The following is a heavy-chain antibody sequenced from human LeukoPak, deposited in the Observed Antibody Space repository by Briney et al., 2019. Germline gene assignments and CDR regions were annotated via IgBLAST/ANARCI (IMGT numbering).Heavy chain of an antibody. J-gene: IGHJ4*02. D-gene: IGHD3-9*01. CDR1: GFTFDDYA. V-gene: IGHV3-9*01. CDR2: ISWNSGSI. CDR3: AKASDILTGYYVPSYDY. Sequence: PGGSLRLSCAASGFTFDDYAMHWVRQAPGKGLEWVSGISWNSGSIGYADSVKGRFTISRDNAKNSLYLQMNSLRAEDTALYYCAKASDILTGYYVPSYDYWGQGTLVTVSS.